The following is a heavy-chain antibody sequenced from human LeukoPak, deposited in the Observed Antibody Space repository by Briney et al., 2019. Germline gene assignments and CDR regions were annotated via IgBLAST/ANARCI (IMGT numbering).Heavy chain of an antibody. D-gene: IGHD3-22*01. J-gene: IGHJ6*03. CDR2: INHSGST. CDR3: ARGSSGYYWNYYYYMDV. V-gene: IGHV4-34*01. Sequence: SETLSLTCAVYGGSFSGYYWSWIRQPPGKGLEWIGEINHSGSTNYNPSLKSRVTISVYTSKNQFSLKLSSVTAADTAVYYCARGSSGYYWNYYYYMDVWGKGTTVTVSS. CDR1: GGSFSGYY.